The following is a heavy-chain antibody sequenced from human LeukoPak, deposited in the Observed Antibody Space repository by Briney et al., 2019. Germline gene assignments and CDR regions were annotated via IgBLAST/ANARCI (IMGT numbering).Heavy chain of an antibody. D-gene: IGHD6-13*01. V-gene: IGHV3-30-3*01. CDR3: ARDPGIAAAGTTSGARRLYYYYGMDV. CDR1: GFTFSSYA. CDR2: ISYDGSNK. J-gene: IGHJ6*02. Sequence: GGSLRLSCAASGFTFSSYAMSWVRQAPGKGLEWVAVISYDGSNKYYADSVKGRFTISRDNSKNTLYLQMNSLRAEDTAVYYCARDPGIAAAGTTSGARRLYYYYGMDVWGQGTTVTVSS.